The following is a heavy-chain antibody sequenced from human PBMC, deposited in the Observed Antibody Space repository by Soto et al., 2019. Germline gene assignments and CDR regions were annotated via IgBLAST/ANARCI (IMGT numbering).Heavy chain of an antibody. J-gene: IGHJ5*01. CDR1: GGSFSGHS. Sequence: SETLSLTCAVYGGSFSGHSWTWIRQSPGKGLEWIGDINHSGRVNYSPSLKSRVTISLDTPKNQFSLTVSAVTAADTAMYYCSTRAYDTNGYYRFDPWGQGTLVTVSS. CDR3: STRAYDTNGYYRFDP. D-gene: IGHD3-22*01. CDR2: INHSGRV. V-gene: IGHV4-34*01.